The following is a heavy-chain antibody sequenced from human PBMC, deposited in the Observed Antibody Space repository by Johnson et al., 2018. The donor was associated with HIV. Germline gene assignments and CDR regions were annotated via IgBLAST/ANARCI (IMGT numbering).Heavy chain of an antibody. CDR1: GFTFSNAW. D-gene: IGHD2-21*01. V-gene: IGHV3-15*01. CDR2: IKSKTDGGTT. CDR3: ARDGYSGGFDI. J-gene: IGHJ3*02. Sequence: VQLVESGGGLVKPGGSLRLSCAASGFTFSNAWMSWVRQAPGKGLEWVGRIKSKTDGGTTDYGAPVKGRVTISRDDSKNTLYLQMKSLKTEDTAVYYCARDGYSGGFDIWGQGTTVTVSS.